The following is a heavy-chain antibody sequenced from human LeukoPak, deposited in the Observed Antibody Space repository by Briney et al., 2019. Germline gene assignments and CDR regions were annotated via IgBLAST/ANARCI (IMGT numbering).Heavy chain of an antibody. CDR2: IYDSGST. D-gene: IGHD3-10*01. J-gene: IGHJ4*02. CDR1: GGSISNKY. CDR3: ARLAGDGSGSSYNEFDY. V-gene: IGHV4-59*01. Sequence: SETLSLTCTVSGGSISNKYWSRIRQPPGKGLEWIGYIYDSGSTNYNPSLKSRVTILVDTSKNQFSLKLSSVTAADTAMYYCARLAGDGSGSSYNEFDYWGQGTVVTVSS.